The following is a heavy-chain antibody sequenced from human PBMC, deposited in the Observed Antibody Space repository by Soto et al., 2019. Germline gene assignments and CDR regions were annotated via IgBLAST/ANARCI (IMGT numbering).Heavy chain of an antibody. Sequence: ASVKVSCKASGYTFTSYGISWVRQAPGQGLEWMGWISAYNGNTNYAQKLQGRVTMTTDTSTSTAYMELRSLRSDDTAVYYCARDIVVVVAATRVAFDIWSQGTMVTLSS. J-gene: IGHJ3*02. CDR3: ARDIVVVVAATRVAFDI. CDR1: GYTFTSYG. CDR2: ISAYNGNT. D-gene: IGHD2-15*01. V-gene: IGHV1-18*01.